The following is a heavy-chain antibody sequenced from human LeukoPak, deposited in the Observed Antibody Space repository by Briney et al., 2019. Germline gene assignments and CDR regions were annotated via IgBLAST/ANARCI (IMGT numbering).Heavy chain of an antibody. D-gene: IGHD1-26*01. CDR1: GGSISSYY. CDR2: IYYSGST. CDR3: AGDQGGSAHRHAFDI. V-gene: IGHV4-59*01. Sequence: PSETLSLTCTVSGGSISSYYWSWIRQPPGKGLEWIGYIYYSGSTNYNPSLKSRLTISVDTSKNQFSLNLSSMTAADTAVYYCAGDQGGSAHRHAFDIWGQGTLVTVSS. J-gene: IGHJ3*02.